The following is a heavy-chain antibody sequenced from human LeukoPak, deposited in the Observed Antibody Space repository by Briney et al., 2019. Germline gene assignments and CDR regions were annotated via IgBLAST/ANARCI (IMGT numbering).Heavy chain of an antibody. Sequence: GGSLRLSCEASGFTFSSYAMSWVRQAPGKGLEWVSGISGSGDNTYYADSVKGRFTISRDNSKNTLYVQVNSLGTEDTAAYYCAKGSYYDSSGSFYFDYWGQGALVTVSS. J-gene: IGHJ4*02. V-gene: IGHV3-23*01. D-gene: IGHD3-22*01. CDR1: GFTFSSYA. CDR2: ISGSGDNT. CDR3: AKGSYYDSSGSFYFDY.